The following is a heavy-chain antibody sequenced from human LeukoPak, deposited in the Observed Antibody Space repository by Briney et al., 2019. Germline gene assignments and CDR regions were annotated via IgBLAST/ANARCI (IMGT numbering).Heavy chain of an antibody. J-gene: IGHJ4*02. Sequence: PGGSLRLSCTGSGFPFNMFAMNWVRQPPGQGLEWGSGLSRGGETTNYADSVKGRFTVSRDTSKNMVFLQMNDLRPEDTAVYYCAKEQRIRHCSEGVCMEGYYFDYWGQGYLVTVSS. CDR1: GFPFNMFA. V-gene: IGHV3-23*01. CDR2: LSRGGETT. CDR3: AKEQRIRHCSEGVCMEGYYFDY. D-gene: IGHD2-8*01.